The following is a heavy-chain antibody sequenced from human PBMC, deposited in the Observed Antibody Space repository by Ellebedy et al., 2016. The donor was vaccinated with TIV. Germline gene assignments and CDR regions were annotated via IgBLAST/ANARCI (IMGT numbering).Heavy chain of an antibody. J-gene: IGHJ6*02. V-gene: IGHV4-4*07. CDR3: ARDCSGGSCYGYYYYGMDV. CDR1: GGSISSYY. Sequence: SETLSLXXTVSGGSISSYYWSWIRQPAGKGLEWIGRIYTSGSTNYNPSLKSRVTMSVDTSKNQFSLKLSSVTAADTAVYYCARDCSGGSCYGYYYYGMDVWGQGTTVTVSS. D-gene: IGHD2-15*01. CDR2: IYTSGST.